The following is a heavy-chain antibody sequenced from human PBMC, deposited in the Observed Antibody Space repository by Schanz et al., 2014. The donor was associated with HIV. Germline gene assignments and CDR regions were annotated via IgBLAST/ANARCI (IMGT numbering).Heavy chain of an antibody. CDR1: GFSFSDYW. CDR2: MNNDVSSR. Sequence: EVQLVESGGGLVQPGGSLTLSCAASGFSFSDYWMHWVRQVPGKGLLWVSRMNNDVSSRLYADSVKGRFTISRDNAKNTLYLQMNSLRDEDTAVSYCARRSSDGGYYDNWGQGTLVTVSS. D-gene: IGHD2-15*01. CDR3: ARRSSDGGYYDN. V-gene: IGHV3-74*01. J-gene: IGHJ4*02.